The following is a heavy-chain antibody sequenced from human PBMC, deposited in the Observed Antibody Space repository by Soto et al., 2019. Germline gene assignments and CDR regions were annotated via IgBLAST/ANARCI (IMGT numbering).Heavy chain of an antibody. V-gene: IGHV3-30*04. J-gene: IGHJ6*02. Sequence: PGGSLRLSCAASGFTFSNYALHWVRQAPGKGLEWVALISSDGRNTYSADFVKGRFTISRDNSKNTLYLQMNSLTAEDTAMYHCARVTQSGAYNRNYYYGLDVWGQGTTVTVSS. CDR2: ISSDGRNT. CDR1: GFTFSNYA. D-gene: IGHD1-20*01. CDR3: ARVTQSGAYNRNYYYGLDV.